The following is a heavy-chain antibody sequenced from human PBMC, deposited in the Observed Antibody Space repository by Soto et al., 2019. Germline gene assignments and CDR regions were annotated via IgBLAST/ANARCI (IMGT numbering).Heavy chain of an antibody. CDR1: GFSFSSYS. D-gene: IGHD2-21*01. CDR3: TVAYGLDV. Sequence: GGSLRLSCAASGFSFSSYSMNWVRQAPGKGLEWVANIKEDGSEKYYVDSVKGRFTISRDNAKNSVYLQMNSLTDEDAAVYYCTVAYGLDVWGQGTTVTVSS. CDR2: IKEDGSEK. J-gene: IGHJ6*02. V-gene: IGHV3-7*01.